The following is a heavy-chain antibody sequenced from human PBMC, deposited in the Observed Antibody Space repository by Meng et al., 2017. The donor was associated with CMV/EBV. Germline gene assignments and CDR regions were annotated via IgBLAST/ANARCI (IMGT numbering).Heavy chain of an antibody. CDR2: IRYDGSNK. Sequence: GESLKISCAASGFTFSSYGMHWVRQAPGKGLEWVAFIRYDGSNKYYADSVKGRFTISRDNSKNTLYLQMNSLRAEDTAVYYCAKDPAFKAGPYYFDYWGQGTLVIVSS. CDR3: AKDPAFKAGPYYFDY. V-gene: IGHV3-30*02. J-gene: IGHJ4*02. CDR1: GFTFSSYG.